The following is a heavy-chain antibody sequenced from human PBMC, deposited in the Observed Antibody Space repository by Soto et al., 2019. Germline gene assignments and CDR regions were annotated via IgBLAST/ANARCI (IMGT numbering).Heavy chain of an antibody. CDR1: GYTFTSYG. V-gene: IGHV1-3*01. Sequence: ASVKVSCKASGYTFTSYGISWVRQAPGQRLEWMGWINAGNGNTKYSQKFQGRVTITRDTSASTAYMELSSLRSEDTAVYYCARGGGVLLWFGELFDWFDPWGQGTLVTVSS. CDR3: ARGGGVLLWFGELFDWFDP. J-gene: IGHJ5*02. CDR2: INAGNGNT. D-gene: IGHD3-10*01.